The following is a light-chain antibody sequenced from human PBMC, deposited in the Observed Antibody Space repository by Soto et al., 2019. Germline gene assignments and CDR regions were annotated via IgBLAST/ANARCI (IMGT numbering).Light chain of an antibody. Sequence: DIHLTQSPSFLSASVGDRVTITCRPSQAVPNNMAWYQQKPGNPPKLLIYEESTLHSGVQSRFSGRKSGTHFTLTIDSLQPEDFATYYCQQVKTYPRTFGGGTKVEIK. J-gene: IGKJ4*01. CDR1: QAVPNN. CDR2: EES. V-gene: IGKV1-9*01. CDR3: QQVKTYPRT.